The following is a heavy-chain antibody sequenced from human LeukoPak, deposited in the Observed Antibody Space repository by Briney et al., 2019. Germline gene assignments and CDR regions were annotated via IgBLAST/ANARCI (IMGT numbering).Heavy chain of an antibody. CDR3: AKKRNAAPYYFDC. V-gene: IGHV4-34*01. Sequence: PSETLSLTCAVYGGSFSGYYWSWIRQPPGKGLEWIGEIYHSGSTNYNPSLKSPVTISVDKSKNQFSLRLSSVSAADTAVYYCAKKRNAAPYYFDCWGQGTLVTVSS. J-gene: IGHJ4*02. CDR1: GGSFSGYY. CDR2: IYHSGST. D-gene: IGHD6-25*01.